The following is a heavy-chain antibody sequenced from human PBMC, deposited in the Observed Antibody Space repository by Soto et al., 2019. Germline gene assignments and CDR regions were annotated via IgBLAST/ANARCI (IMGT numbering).Heavy chain of an antibody. CDR1: GGTFSSYA. V-gene: IGHV1-69*13. CDR2: IIPIFGTA. Sequence: SVKVSCKASGGTFSSYAISWVRQAPGQGLEWMGGIIPIFGTANYAQKFQGRVTITADESTSTAYMELSSLRSEDTAVYYCARSPYYDFWSGYYTRDYYYGMDVWGQGTTVTVSS. J-gene: IGHJ6*02. D-gene: IGHD3-3*01. CDR3: ARSPYYDFWSGYYTRDYYYGMDV.